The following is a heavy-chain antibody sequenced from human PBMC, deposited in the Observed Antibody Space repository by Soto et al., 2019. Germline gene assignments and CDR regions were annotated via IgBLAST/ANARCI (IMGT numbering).Heavy chain of an antibody. D-gene: IGHD2-15*01. CDR3: ARSHCSGGSCYLGAFDI. CDR1: GYTFINFF. CDR2: INPSGGAT. J-gene: IGHJ3*02. V-gene: IGHV1-46*01. Sequence: ASVKVSCKASGYTFINFFIHWVRQAPGQGLGWVGIINPSGGATTYPQKFQGRVTMTRDTSTSTVYMDVSSLRFDDTAVYYCARSHCSGGSCYLGAFDIWGQGTMVTVSS.